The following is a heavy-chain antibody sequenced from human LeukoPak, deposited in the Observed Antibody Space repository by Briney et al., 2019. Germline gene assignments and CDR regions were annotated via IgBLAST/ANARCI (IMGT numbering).Heavy chain of an antibody. CDR2: INHSGTT. Sequence: PSETLSLTCTVSGYSISSGYYWGWIRQPPGKGLEWIGEINHSGTTNYNSSLKSRVTVSLDTSKNQLPLKLTSVPAADTAVYYCARRNSHSQFDYWGQGTLVTVSS. CDR3: ARRNSHSQFDY. J-gene: IGHJ4*02. V-gene: IGHV4-38-2*02. D-gene: IGHD2/OR15-2a*01. CDR1: GYSISSGYY.